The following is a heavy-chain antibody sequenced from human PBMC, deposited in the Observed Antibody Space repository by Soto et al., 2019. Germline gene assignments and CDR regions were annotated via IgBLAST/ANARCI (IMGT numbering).Heavy chain of an antibody. V-gene: IGHV1-8*01. CDR2: MNPNSGNT. CDR3: AREKTSYGMDV. CDR1: GYTFTSYD. J-gene: IGHJ6*02. Sequence: QVQLVQSGAEVKKPGASVKVSCKASGYTFTSYDINSVRQATGPGLEWMGWMNPNSGNTGYSQKFQGRVAMTRNTPTSTAYIELSSLRSEDTAMYYCAREKTSYGMDVWCQGTTVTVSS.